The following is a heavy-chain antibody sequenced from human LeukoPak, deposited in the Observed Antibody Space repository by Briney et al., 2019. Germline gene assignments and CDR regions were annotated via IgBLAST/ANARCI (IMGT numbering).Heavy chain of an antibody. Sequence: GGFLRLSCAASRFTFSSYAMHWVRQAPGKGLEWVAVISYDGSNKYYADSVKGRFTISRDNSKNTLYLQMNSLRAEDTAVYYCARDRGFVGYSEYYYYGMDVWCQGTTVTVSS. CDR2: ISYDGSNK. V-gene: IGHV3-30-3*01. CDR3: ARDRGFVGYSEYYYYGMDV. D-gene: IGHD4-11*01. CDR1: RFTFSSYA. J-gene: IGHJ6*02.